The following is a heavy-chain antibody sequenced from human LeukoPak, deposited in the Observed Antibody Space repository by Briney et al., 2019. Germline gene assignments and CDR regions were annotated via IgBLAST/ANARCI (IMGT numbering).Heavy chain of an antibody. D-gene: IGHD6-19*01. Sequence: PSETLSLTCTVSGGSISSSSYYWGWIRQPPGLGLEWIGSIYYSGSTYYNPSLKSRVTISVDTSKNQFSLKLSSVTAADTAEYYCVRGRYSSGWFKDKNWFDPWGQGIPVTVSS. J-gene: IGHJ5*02. CDR3: VRGRYSSGWFKDKNWFDP. V-gene: IGHV4-39*07. CDR1: GGSISSSSYY. CDR2: IYYSGST.